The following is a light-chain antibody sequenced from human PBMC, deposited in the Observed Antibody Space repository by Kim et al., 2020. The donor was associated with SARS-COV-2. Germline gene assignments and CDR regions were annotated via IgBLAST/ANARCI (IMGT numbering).Light chain of an antibody. V-gene: IGKV3-11*01. J-gene: IGKJ1*01. CDR1: QSVSSY. CDR3: QQRNNWPLWT. Sequence: EIVLTQSPAPLSLSPGERATLSCRASQSVSSYLAWYQQKPGQAPRLLIYDASNRATGIPARFSGSESGTDFTLTISSLEPEDSAVYYCQQRNNWPLWTFGQGTKVDIK. CDR2: DAS.